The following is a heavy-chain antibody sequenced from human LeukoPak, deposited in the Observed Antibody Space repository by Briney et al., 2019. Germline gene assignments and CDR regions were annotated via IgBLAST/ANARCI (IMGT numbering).Heavy chain of an antibody. Sequence: SGPALVKPTQTLTQTCTFSEFSLRSTGMRVSWIRQPPGKALEWLARIDWDGDKFYSPSLKTRLTISKDTSKNQVVLTMTNMDPADTATYYCARIGFYGSDYWGQGTLVTVSS. CDR1: EFSLRSTGMR. D-gene: IGHD3-10*01. CDR3: ARIGFYGSDY. V-gene: IGHV2-70*04. J-gene: IGHJ4*02. CDR2: IDWDGDK.